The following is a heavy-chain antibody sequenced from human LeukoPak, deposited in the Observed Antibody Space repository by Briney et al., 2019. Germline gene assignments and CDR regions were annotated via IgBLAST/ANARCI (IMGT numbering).Heavy chain of an antibody. CDR3: AKDRETFMWGLFHC. D-gene: IGHD7-27*01. CDR2: ITGSGGST. V-gene: IGHV3-23*01. J-gene: IGHJ4*02. Sequence: GGSLRLSCAASGFTFSSYGMSWVRQAPGKGLEWVSAITGSGGSTYYADSVKGRFTISRDNSKNTLYLQMDSLRAEDTAVYYCAKDRETFMWGLFHCWGQGTLVTVSS. CDR1: GFTFSSYG.